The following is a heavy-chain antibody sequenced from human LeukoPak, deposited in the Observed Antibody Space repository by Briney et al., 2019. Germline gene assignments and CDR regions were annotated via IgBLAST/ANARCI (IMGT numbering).Heavy chain of an antibody. Sequence: ASVKVSCKASGYTFTNYYMYWVRQAPGQGLEWMGIINPSGGSTNYAQKFQGRVTVTRDTSTSTVYMELSRLRSDDTAVYYCARDRGSSSWYGNYYYYMDVWGKGTTVTISS. J-gene: IGHJ6*03. V-gene: IGHV1-46*01. CDR3: ARDRGSSSWYGNYYYYMDV. CDR2: INPSGGST. CDR1: GYTFTNYY. D-gene: IGHD6-13*01.